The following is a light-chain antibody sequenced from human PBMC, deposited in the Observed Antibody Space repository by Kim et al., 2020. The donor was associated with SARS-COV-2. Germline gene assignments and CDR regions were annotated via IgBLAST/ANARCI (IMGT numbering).Light chain of an antibody. J-gene: IGLJ2*01. CDR1: SLRSYY. CDR2: GKN. Sequence: VALGQTVRITCQGDSLRSYYATWYQQKPVQAPIVVIYGKNNRPSGIPDRFSGSSSVNTASLTITGTQAGDEADYYCNSRDSNDNVVFGGGTKLTVL. CDR3: NSRDSNDNVV. V-gene: IGLV3-19*01.